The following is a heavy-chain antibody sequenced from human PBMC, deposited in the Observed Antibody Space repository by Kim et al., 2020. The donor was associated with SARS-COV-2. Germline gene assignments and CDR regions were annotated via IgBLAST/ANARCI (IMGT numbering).Heavy chain of an antibody. D-gene: IGHD6-19*01. J-gene: IGHJ4*02. CDR3: ARVPGASSGWYDLRDY. V-gene: IGHV4-34*01. Sequence: LKSRVTISVDTSKNQFSLKLSSVTAADTAVYYCARVPGASSGWYDLRDYWGQGTLVTVSS.